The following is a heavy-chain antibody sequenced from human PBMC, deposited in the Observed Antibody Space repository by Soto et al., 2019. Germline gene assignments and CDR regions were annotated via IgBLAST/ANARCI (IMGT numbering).Heavy chain of an antibody. CDR1: GGTFSSYS. Sequence: QVQLVQSGAEVKKPGSSVKVSCKASGGTFSSYSINWVRQAPGQGLEWMGEIIPLFGTANYAQKFQGRVTITADESTSTAYMGLSSLRSEDTAVSYFARDGGRQSGGIDYWGQGTLVTGSS. J-gene: IGHJ4*02. V-gene: IGHV1-69*01. CDR3: ARDGGRQSGGIDY. D-gene: IGHD1-26*01. CDR2: IIPLFGTA.